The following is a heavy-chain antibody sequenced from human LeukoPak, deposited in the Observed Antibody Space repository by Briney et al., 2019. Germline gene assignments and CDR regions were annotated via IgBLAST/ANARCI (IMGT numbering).Heavy chain of an antibody. J-gene: IGHJ6*02. D-gene: IGHD3-16*01. Sequence: PGGSLRLSFAASGFTFTSYGMHWVRQAPGKGLEWVAVISYDGNDKYYTDSVKGRFTTSRDNSENTLYLQMNSLRTDDTAVYYCAKDQETSYAYYYHGMDVWGQGTTVTVSS. V-gene: IGHV3-30*18. CDR2: ISYDGNDK. CDR3: AKDQETSYAYYYHGMDV. CDR1: GFTFTSYG.